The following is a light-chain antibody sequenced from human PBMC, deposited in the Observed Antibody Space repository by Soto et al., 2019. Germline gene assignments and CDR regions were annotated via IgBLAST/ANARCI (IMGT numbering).Light chain of an antibody. Sequence: QSALTQPASVSGSPGQSITISCTGTSSDVGSYNLVSWYQQHPSKATKLMIYEDSKRPSGVSNHFSGSKSGNTASLTISGLQDEDEADYCCCSDAGRSFYVFGTGTQLTVL. J-gene: IGLJ1*01. CDR1: SSDVGSYNL. V-gene: IGLV2-23*01. CDR3: CSDAGRSFYV. CDR2: EDS.